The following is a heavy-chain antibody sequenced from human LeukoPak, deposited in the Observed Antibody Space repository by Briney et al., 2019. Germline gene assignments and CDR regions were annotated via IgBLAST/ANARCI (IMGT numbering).Heavy chain of an antibody. CDR1: GGSISSYY. J-gene: IGHJ3*02. CDR3: ARDSHYDILTGYYTAFDI. D-gene: IGHD3-9*01. V-gene: IGHV4-59*01. CDR2: IYYSGST. Sequence: SETLSLTCTVSGGSISSYYWSWIRQPPGKGLEWIGYIYYSGSTNYNPSLKSRVTISVDTSKNQFSLKLSSVTAAGTAVYYCARDSHYDILTGYYTAFDIWGQGTMVTVSS.